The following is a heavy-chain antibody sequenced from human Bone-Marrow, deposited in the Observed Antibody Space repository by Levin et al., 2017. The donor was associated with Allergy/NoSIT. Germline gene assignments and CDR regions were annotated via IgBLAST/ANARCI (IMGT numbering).Heavy chain of an antibody. J-gene: IGHJ6*02. CDR3: ARDSYGERSLFYYGMDV. V-gene: IGHV1-46*01. CDR2: INPSGGST. D-gene: IGHD4-17*01. Sequence: GESLKISCKASGYTFTSYYMHWVRQAPGQGLEWMGIINPSGGSTSYAQKFQGRVTMTRDTSTSTVYMELSSLRSEDTAVYYCARDSYGERSLFYYGMDVWGQGTTVTVSS. CDR1: GYTFTSYY.